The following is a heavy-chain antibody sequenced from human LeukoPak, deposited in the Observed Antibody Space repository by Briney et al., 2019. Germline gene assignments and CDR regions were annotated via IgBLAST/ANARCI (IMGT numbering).Heavy chain of an antibody. CDR2: ISWDVGST. CDR1: GFTFDDYT. V-gene: IGHV3-43*01. J-gene: IGHJ4*02. CDR3: EKDIGHNWNANDY. Sequence: GGSLRLSCAASGFTFDDYTMHWVRQAPGKGLEWVSLISWDVGSTYYADSVKGRFTISRDNSKNSLYLQMSSLRTEDTALYYCEKDIGHNWNANDYWGQGTLVTVSS. D-gene: IGHD1-20*01.